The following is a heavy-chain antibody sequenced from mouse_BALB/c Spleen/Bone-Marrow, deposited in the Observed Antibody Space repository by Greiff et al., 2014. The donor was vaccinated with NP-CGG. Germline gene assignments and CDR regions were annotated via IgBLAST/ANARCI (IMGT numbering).Heavy chain of an antibody. Sequence: QVQLQQSGAELVRPGSSVKISCKASGYAFSSYWVTWVKQRPGQGLEWIGQIYPGDGDTNYNGKSKDKVTLTADKSSSAAYMQLSSLASEDSAVYFCAKVTTGFAYWGQGTLVTVSA. D-gene: IGHD2-2*01. J-gene: IGHJ3*01. CDR2: IYPGDGDT. CDR3: AKVTTGFAY. V-gene: IGHV1-80*01. CDR1: GYAFSSYW.